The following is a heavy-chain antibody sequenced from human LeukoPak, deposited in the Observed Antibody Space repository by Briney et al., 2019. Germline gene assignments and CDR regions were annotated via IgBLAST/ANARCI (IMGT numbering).Heavy chain of an antibody. CDR2: ISSSSSYI. CDR1: GFTFSSYS. CDR3: ARDRVLLWFGELFPFFDY. V-gene: IGHV3-21*01. D-gene: IGHD3-10*01. Sequence: PGGSLRPSCAASGFTFSSYSMDWVRQAPGKGLEWVSSISSSSSYIYYADSVKGRFTISRDNAKNSLYLQMNSLRAEDTAVYYCARDRVLLWFGELFPFFDYWGQGTLVTVSS. J-gene: IGHJ4*02.